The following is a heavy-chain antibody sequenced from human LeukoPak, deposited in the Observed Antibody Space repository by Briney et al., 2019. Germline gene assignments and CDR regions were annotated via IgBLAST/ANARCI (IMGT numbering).Heavy chain of an antibody. CDR2: ISSSTSYI. CDR3: ARDGSGYCSGGSSYSAEYFQH. D-gene: IGHD2-15*01. CDR1: GFTFSSYS. J-gene: IGHJ1*01. Sequence: TGGSLRLSCAASGFTFSSYSMNWVRQAPGKGLEWVSSISSSTSYIYYADSVRGRFTISRDNAKNSLYLQMNSLRAEYTAVYYCARDGSGYCSGGSSYSAEYFQHWGQGTLVTVSS. V-gene: IGHV3-21*01.